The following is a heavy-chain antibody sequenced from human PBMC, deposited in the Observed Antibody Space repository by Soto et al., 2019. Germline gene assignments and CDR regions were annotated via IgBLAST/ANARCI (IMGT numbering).Heavy chain of an antibody. V-gene: IGHV4-30-4*01. CDR1: GGSISSGDYY. Sequence: PSETLSLTCSFSGGSISSGDYYWSWIRQPPGKGLEWIGNIYYSGISYYNPSLKSRVTISGDTSKNQFSLKLSSVTAADTAMYYCARLDISSYDFDYWGQGTLVTVSS. J-gene: IGHJ4*02. D-gene: IGHD3-22*01. CDR2: IYYSGIS. CDR3: ARLDISSYDFDY.